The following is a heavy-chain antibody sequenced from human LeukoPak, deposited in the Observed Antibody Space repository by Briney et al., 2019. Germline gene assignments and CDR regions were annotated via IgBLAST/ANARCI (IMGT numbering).Heavy chain of an antibody. Sequence: SETLSLACTVSGGSISSGSYYWSWIRQPAGKGLEWIGRIYTSGSTNYNPSLKSRVTISVDTSKNQFSLKLSSVTAADTAVYYCARDLAAAWGYFDYWGQGTLVTVSS. V-gene: IGHV4-61*02. CDR2: IYTSGST. D-gene: IGHD6-13*01. J-gene: IGHJ4*02. CDR1: GGSISSGSYY. CDR3: ARDLAAAWGYFDY.